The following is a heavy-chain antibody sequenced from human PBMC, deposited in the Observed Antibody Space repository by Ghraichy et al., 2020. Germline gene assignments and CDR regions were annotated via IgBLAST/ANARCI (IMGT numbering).Heavy chain of an antibody. V-gene: IGHV3-23*01. Sequence: GGSLRLSCAASGFTFSSYAMSWVRQAPGKGLEWVSAISGSGGSTYYADSVKGRFTISRDNSKNTLYLQMKSLRAEDTAVYYCATKGVVVAASHDAFDIWGQGTMVTVSS. CDR3: ATKGVVVAASHDAFDI. CDR1: GFTFSSYA. D-gene: IGHD2-15*01. CDR2: ISGSGGST. J-gene: IGHJ3*02.